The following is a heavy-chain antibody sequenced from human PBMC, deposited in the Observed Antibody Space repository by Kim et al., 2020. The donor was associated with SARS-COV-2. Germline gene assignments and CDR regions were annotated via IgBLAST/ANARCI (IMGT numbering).Heavy chain of an antibody. Sequence: SETLSLTCTVSGGSISSYYWSWIRQPAGKGLEWIGRIYTSGSTNYNPSLKSRVTMSVDTSQNQFSLKLSSVTAADTAVYYCARAGILRYFDWDYYYYGMDVWGQGTTVTVSS. V-gene: IGHV4-4*07. CDR1: GGSISSYY. J-gene: IGHJ6*02. D-gene: IGHD3-9*01. CDR3: ARAGILRYFDWDYYYYGMDV. CDR2: IYTSGST.